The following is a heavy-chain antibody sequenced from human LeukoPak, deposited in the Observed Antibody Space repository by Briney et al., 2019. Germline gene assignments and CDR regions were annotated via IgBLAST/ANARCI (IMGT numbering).Heavy chain of an antibody. CDR1: GGSISSYY. Sequence: PSETLSLTCTVSGGSISSYYWSWIRQPPGKGLEWIGYIYYSGSTNYNPSLKSRVTISIDTSKNQFSLRLTSVTAADTAVYYCVRTNPRDLTYYFDYWGQGTLVTVSS. J-gene: IGHJ4*02. CDR2: IYYSGST. CDR3: VRTNPRDLTYYFDY. V-gene: IGHV4-59*01. D-gene: IGHD1-14*01.